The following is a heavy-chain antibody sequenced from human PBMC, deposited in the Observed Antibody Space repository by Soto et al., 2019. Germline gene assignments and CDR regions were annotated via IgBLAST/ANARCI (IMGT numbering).Heavy chain of an antibody. CDR2: IIPIFGTA. J-gene: IGHJ3*02. D-gene: IGHD2-15*01. CDR3: ARGGRYCSGGSCYSYAFDI. Sequence: QVQLVQSGAEVKKPGSSVKVSCKASGGTFSSYAISWVRQASGQGLEWMGGIIPIFGTANYAQKFQGRVTITADESTSTAYMELSSLRSEDTAVYYCARGGRYCSGGSCYSYAFDIWGQGTMVTVSS. CDR1: GGTFSSYA. V-gene: IGHV1-69*01.